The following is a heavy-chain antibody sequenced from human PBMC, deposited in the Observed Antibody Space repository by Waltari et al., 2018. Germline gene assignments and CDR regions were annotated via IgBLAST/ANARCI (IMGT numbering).Heavy chain of an antibody. CDR3: ARDLVRDYYYYMDV. J-gene: IGHJ6*03. CDR2: IRYDGSNK. CDR1: GFTFSSYG. V-gene: IGHV3-30*02. D-gene: IGHD2-2*01. Sequence: QVQLVESGGGVVQPGGSLRLSCAASGFTFSSYGMHWVRQAPGKGLEWVAFIRYDGSNKYYADSVKGRFTISRDNSKNTLYLQMNSLRAEDTAVYYCARDLVRDYYYYMDVWGKGTTVTVSS.